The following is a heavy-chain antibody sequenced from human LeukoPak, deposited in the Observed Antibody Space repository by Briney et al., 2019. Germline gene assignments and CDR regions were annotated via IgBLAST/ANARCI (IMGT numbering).Heavy chain of an antibody. V-gene: IGHV1-46*01. D-gene: IGHD4-17*01. CDR2: INPSSGST. CDR3: ARTDGDFDY. CDR1: GYTFTSYY. Sequence: ASVKVSCKASGYTFTSYYMHWVRQAPGQGLEWMGIINPSSGSTSYAQKFQGRVTMTRDTSTSTAYMELSSLTPEDTAVYYCARTDGDFDYWGQGTLVTVSS. J-gene: IGHJ4*02.